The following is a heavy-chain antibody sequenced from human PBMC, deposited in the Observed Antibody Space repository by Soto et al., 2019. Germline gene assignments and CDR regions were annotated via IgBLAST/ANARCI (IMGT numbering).Heavy chain of an antibody. D-gene: IGHD3-10*02. CDR1: GYSFTRYG. V-gene: IGHV1-18*01. Sequence: ASVKVSCKASGYSFTRYGISWVRQAPGQGLEWMGWISAYNGNTQYAQDLQGRVTMTTDTSTNTAYMELRSLRSDDTAVYYCARAVRGVIPPAHLHYYYYMDVWGKGTTVTVSS. CDR3: ARAVRGVIPPAHLHYYYYMDV. J-gene: IGHJ6*03. CDR2: ISAYNGNT.